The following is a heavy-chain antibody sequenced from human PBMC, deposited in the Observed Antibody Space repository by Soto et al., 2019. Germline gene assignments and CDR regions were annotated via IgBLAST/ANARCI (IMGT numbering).Heavy chain of an antibody. V-gene: IGHV3-7*01. Sequence: GSLRLSCAASGFTFSSFWMDWVRQAPGKGLEWVANINPDGSEKHYVDSAKGRFTISRDNAKNSLYLQMTSLTAEDSALYYCSRSLDSWGQGTRVTVSS. CDR3: SRSLDS. CDR2: INPDGSEK. CDR1: GFTFSSFW. J-gene: IGHJ4*02.